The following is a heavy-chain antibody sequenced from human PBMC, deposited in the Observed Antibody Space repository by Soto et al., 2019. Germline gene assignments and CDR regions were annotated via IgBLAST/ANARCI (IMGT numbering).Heavy chain of an antibody. CDR1: GGTFSSYA. V-gene: IGHV1-69*13. J-gene: IGHJ5*02. Sequence: ASVKVSCKASGGTFSSYAISWVRQAPGQGLEWMGGIIPIFGTANYAQKFQGRVTITADESTSTAYMELSSLRSEDTAVYYCARGPYGDYPIWWFDPWGQGTLVTVSS. D-gene: IGHD4-17*01. CDR3: ARGPYGDYPIWWFDP. CDR2: IIPIFGTA.